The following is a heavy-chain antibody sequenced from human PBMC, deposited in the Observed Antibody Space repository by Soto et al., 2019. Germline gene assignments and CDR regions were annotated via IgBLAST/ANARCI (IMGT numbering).Heavy chain of an antibody. CDR1: GGSISSGGYY. D-gene: IGHD2-15*01. Sequence: QVQLQESGPGLVKPSTTLSLTCTVSGGSISSGGYYWSWIRQHPGRVLEWIGYIYYSGSTYYNPSVKSRVTISVDTSKTQFSLKLSSVTAADTALYYWATSTGICLPLDYWGQGTLVTVSS. CDR3: ATSTGICLPLDY. V-gene: IGHV4-31*03. J-gene: IGHJ4*02. CDR2: IYYSGST.